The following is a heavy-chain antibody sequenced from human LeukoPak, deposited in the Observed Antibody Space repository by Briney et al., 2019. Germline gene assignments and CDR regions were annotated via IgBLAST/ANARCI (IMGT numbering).Heavy chain of an antibody. V-gene: IGHV5-51*01. Sequence: GESLKISCKGSGYSFTSYWIGWVRQMPGKGLEWMGIIYPGDSDTRYSPSFQGQVTISADKSISTAYLQWSSLKASDTAIYYCARHVFYSCTSPDPDCSGGSCYSSDYYYYYMDVWGKGTTVTVSS. J-gene: IGHJ6*03. CDR1: GYSFTSYW. D-gene: IGHD2-15*01. CDR3: ARHVFYSCTSPDPDCSGGSCYSSDYYYYYMDV. CDR2: IYPGDSDT.